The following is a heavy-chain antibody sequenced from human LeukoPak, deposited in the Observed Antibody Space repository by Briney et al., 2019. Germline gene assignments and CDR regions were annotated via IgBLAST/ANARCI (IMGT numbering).Heavy chain of an antibody. CDR3: ARLLLGWFDP. CDR2: ISYDGSNK. CDR1: GFTFSSYA. J-gene: IGHJ5*02. Sequence: PGGSLRLSCAASGFTFSSYAMHWVRQAPGKGLEWVAVISYDGSNKYYADSVKGRFTISRDNSKNTLYLQMNSLRAEDTAVYYCARLLLGWFDPWGQGTLVTVSS. V-gene: IGHV3-30-3*01. D-gene: IGHD2/OR15-2a*01.